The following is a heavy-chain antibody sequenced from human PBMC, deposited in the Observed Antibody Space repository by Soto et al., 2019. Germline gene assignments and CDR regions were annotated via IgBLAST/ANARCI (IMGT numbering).Heavy chain of an antibody. J-gene: IGHJ4*02. CDR2: ISGSGGGT. CDR1: GFTFSSYA. Sequence: GGSLRLSCAASGFTFSSYAMSWVRQAPGKGLEWVSTISGSGGGTYYADSMKGRFTISRDNSRNTLYLQMYSLRVEDTAVYYCARESDHWGQGTLVTVSS. V-gene: IGHV3-23*01. CDR3: ARESDH.